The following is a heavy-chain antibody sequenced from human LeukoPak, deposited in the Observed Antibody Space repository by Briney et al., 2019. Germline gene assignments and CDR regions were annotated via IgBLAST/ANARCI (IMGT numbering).Heavy chain of an antibody. V-gene: IGHV4-4*07. D-gene: IGHD3-22*01. CDR1: GGSISSYY. J-gene: IGHJ4*02. CDR2: IYTSGST. Sequence: SETLSLTCTVSGGSISSYYWSWLRQPAGKGLEWIGRIYTSGSTNYNPSLKSRVTISVDTSKNQFSLKLSSVTAADTAVYYCAFGSGYPDYFDYWGQGTLVTVSS. CDR3: AFGSGYPDYFDY.